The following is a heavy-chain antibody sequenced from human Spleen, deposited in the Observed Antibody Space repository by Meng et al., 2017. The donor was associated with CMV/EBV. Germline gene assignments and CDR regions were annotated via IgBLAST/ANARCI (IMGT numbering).Heavy chain of an antibody. J-gene: IGHJ5*02. CDR1: FNGYY. CDR3: ARAERIYCSSATCYLDWFDP. Sequence: FNGYYMHWVRQAPGQGLEWMGWINPNSGGTNYAQKFQGRVTVTRDTSISTAYMELSRLRSDDTAVYYCARAERIYCSSATCYLDWFDPWGQGTLVTVSS. D-gene: IGHD2-2*01. V-gene: IGHV1-2*02. CDR2: INPNSGGT.